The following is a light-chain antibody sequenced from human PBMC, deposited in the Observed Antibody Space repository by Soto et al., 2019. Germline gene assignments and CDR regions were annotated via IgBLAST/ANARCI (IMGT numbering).Light chain of an antibody. CDR1: QPISTW. Sequence: DIQMTPSPSTLSASVGDRVTITCRASQPISTWLAWYQQRPGKAPNLLIYHASSLESGVPSRFSGSGSGTEFTLSISSLQPDDFGTYYCQQYDEHSITFGQGTRLEIK. CDR2: HAS. V-gene: IGKV1-5*01. CDR3: QQYDEHSIT. J-gene: IGKJ5*01.